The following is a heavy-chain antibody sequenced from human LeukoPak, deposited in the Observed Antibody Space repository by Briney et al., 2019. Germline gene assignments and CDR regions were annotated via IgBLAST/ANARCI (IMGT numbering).Heavy chain of an antibody. V-gene: IGHV4-61*02. CDR3: ARELGYCSSTSCYSYYYYYYMDV. CDR2: IYTSGST. Sequence: LSLTCTVSGGSISSGSYHWRWIRQPAGKGLEWIGRIYTSGSTNYNHSLKSRVTISVDTTKNKYSLKLSSVTAADTAVYYCARELGYCSSTSCYSYYYYYYMDVWGKGTTVTVSS. CDR1: GGSISSGSYH. D-gene: IGHD2-2*02. J-gene: IGHJ6*03.